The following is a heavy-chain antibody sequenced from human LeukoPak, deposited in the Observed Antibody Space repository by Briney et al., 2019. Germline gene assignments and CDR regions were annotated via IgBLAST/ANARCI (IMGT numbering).Heavy chain of an antibody. CDR3: ARHHMITFGGVIPLAFDI. CDR2: IIPILGIA. D-gene: IGHD3-16*02. J-gene: IGHJ3*02. Sequence: GASVKVSCKASGGTFSSYAISWVRQAPGQGLEWMGRIIPILGIANYAQKFQGRVTITADKSTSTAYMELSSLRSEDTAVYYCARHHMITFGGVIPLAFDIWGQGTMVTVSS. V-gene: IGHV1-69*04. CDR1: GGTFSSYA.